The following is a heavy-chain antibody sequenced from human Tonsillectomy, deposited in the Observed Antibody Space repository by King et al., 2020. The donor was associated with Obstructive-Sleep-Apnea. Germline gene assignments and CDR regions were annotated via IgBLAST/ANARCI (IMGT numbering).Heavy chain of an antibody. CDR1: GFSFSSYG. D-gene: IGHD3-22*01. V-gene: IGHV3-30*02. J-gene: IGHJ6*02. CDR3: AKEGVVVIPTTYYYYAMDV. Sequence: VQLVESGGGVVQPGGSLRLSCAAYGFSFSSYGMHWVRQAPGKGLEWVSFIRDDGSNKYYADSVKGRFIISRDNSKNTLYLQMNSLRAEDTAACYCAKEGVVVIPTTYYYYAMDVWGQGTTVTVSS. CDR2: IRDDGSNK.